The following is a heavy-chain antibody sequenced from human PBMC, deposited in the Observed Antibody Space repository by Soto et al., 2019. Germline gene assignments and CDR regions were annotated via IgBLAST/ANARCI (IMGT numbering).Heavy chain of an antibody. V-gene: IGHV3-33*01. CDR3: AIDNYGDYYLEN. CDR2: IWYDGSNK. D-gene: IGHD4-17*01. CDR1: GFTFRSDC. J-gene: IGHJ4*02. Sequence: PGGSLRLSCAAPGFTFRSDCMLWVRHAPGKGLEWVAVIWYDGSNKYYVDSVKGRFTISRDNSKNTLYLQRNSLRAEDTAVYYCAIDNYGDYYLENGGQGTLVTVSS.